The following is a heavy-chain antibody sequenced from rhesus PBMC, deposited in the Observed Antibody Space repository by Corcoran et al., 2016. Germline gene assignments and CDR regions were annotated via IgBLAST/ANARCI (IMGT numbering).Heavy chain of an antibody. V-gene: IGHV4S10*01. J-gene: IGHJ4*01. CDR1: GCSISVSYR. CDR2: IYGSSTST. Sequence: QVQLQESGPGVVKPSETLSLTCAVSGCSISVSYRWSWIRRPPGKGREWIGYIYGSSTSTDYNPSLKSRVTISKDTSKNQFSLKLSSVTAADTAVYYCAREYYNIWTGYYYWGQGVLVTVSS. CDR3: AREYYNIWTGYYY. D-gene: IGHD3-3*01.